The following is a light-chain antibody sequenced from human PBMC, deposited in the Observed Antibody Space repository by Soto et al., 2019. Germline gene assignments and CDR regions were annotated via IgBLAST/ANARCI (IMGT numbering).Light chain of an antibody. CDR2: GAS. J-gene: IGKJ5*01. V-gene: IGKV3-20*01. CDR1: QTVRNNY. Sequence: EFVLPQSPGTLSLSPGERATLSCMASQTVRNNYLAWYQQKPGQAPRLLIYGASSRAAGIPDRFSGSGSGTDFTLTISRLEPEDFAVYYCQQYNGWPITFGQGTRLEI. CDR3: QQYNGWPIT.